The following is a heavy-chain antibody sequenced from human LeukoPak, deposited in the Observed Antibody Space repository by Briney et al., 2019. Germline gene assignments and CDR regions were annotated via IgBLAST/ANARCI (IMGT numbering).Heavy chain of an antibody. CDR1: GFTFDDYG. Sequence: GGALRLSCAASGFTFDDYGMSWGRQVAGEGLEWISGINWNGGIKGYADSVKGRFTISRDNDKNSLYLQINSLRAEDTALYHCARPVRHDYYYMDVWGKGTTVTVSS. CDR2: INWNGGIK. D-gene: IGHD3-10*01. V-gene: IGHV3-20*01. J-gene: IGHJ6*03. CDR3: ARPVRHDYYYMDV.